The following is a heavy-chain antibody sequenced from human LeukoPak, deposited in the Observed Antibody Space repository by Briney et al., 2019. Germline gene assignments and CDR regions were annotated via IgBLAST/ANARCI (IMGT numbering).Heavy chain of an antibody. D-gene: IGHD3-22*01. CDR3: ARVGGVTMIP. CDR2: ISSSSSYI. CDR1: GFTFSSYS. V-gene: IGHV3-21*01. J-gene: IGHJ5*02. Sequence: PGGYLRLSCAASGFTFSSYSMNWVRQAPGKGLEWVSSISSSSSYIYYADSVKGRFTISRDNAKNSLYLQMNSLRAEDTAVYYCARVGGVTMIPWGQGTLVTVSS.